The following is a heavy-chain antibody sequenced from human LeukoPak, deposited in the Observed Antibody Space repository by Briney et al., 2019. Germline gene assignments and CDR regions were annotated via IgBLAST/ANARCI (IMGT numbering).Heavy chain of an antibody. V-gene: IGHV3-23*01. CDR1: GFTFSSYA. J-gene: IGHJ4*02. D-gene: IGHD3-22*01. CDR2: ISGSGGST. Sequence: GGSLRLSCAAYGFTFSSYAMSRVRQAPGKGLEWVSAISGSGGSTYHADSVKGRFTISRDNSKNTLYLQMNSLRAEDTAVYYCAKETRYYYDSSGYYWGQGTLVTVSS. CDR3: AKETRYYYDSSGYY.